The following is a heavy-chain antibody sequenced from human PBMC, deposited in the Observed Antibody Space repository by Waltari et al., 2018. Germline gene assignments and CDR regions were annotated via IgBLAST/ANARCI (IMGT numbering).Heavy chain of an antibody. V-gene: IGHV3-21*01. D-gene: IGHD2-8*01. CDR1: GLPFRSYS. Sequence: EVQLVESGGGLVKPGGSLSLSCAACGLPFRSYSINWVRQAPGKGLEWVSSIISSSSYIYYADSVKGRFTISRDNAKNSLYLQMNSLRAEDTAVYYCARDLGWVGDLMVYATPYYFDYWGQGTLVTVSS. CDR3: ARDLGWVGDLMVYATPYYFDY. CDR2: IISSSSYI. J-gene: IGHJ4*02.